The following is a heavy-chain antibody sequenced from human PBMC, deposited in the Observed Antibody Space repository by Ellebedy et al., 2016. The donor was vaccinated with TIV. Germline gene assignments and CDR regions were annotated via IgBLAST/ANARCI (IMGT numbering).Heavy chain of an antibody. CDR1: GFTFSIYW. CDR3: ARHTDYALDY. Sequence: PGGSLRLSCTASGFTFSIYWMTWVRQAPGKGLECVANIKQDGSEQSYVDSVKGRFTIPRDNAKNSLHLQMNGLRDEDTAVYYCARHTDYALDYWGQGTLVTVSS. V-gene: IGHV3-7*01. J-gene: IGHJ4*02. CDR2: IKQDGSEQ. D-gene: IGHD4-17*01.